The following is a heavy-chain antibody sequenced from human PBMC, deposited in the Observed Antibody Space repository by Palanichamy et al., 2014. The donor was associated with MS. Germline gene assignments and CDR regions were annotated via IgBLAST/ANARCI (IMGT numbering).Heavy chain of an antibody. J-gene: IGHJ4*02. Sequence: QVQLQQWGAGLLKPSETLSLTCAVYGGSFSGYYWSWIRQPPGKGLEWIGEINHSGSTNYNPSLKSRVTISVDTSKNQFSLKLSSVTAADTAVYYCARGRYRSFDFWNQPGPRGYYFDYWGQGTLVTVSS. CDR2: INHSGST. D-gene: IGHD3-3*01. V-gene: IGHV4-34*01. CDR3: ARGRYRSFDFWNQPGPRGYYFDY. CDR1: GGSFSGYY.